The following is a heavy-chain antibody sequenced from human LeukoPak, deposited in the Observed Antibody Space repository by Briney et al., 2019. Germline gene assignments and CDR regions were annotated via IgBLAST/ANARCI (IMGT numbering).Heavy chain of an antibody. J-gene: IGHJ4*02. CDR2: IYPGDSDT. D-gene: IGHD3-22*01. V-gene: IGHV5-51*01. Sequence: GESLKISCKGSGYSFTTYWIVWVRQMPGTGLEWMGIIYPGDSDTRYSPSFQGQVTISADKSISTAYLQWSSLKASDTAIYYCARPIPRSGYYFFEYWGQGTLVTVSS. CDR3: ARPIPRSGYYFFEY. CDR1: GYSFTTYW.